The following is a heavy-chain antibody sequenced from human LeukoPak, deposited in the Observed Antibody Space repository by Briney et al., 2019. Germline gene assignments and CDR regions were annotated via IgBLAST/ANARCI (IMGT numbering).Heavy chain of an antibody. CDR3: VRDLGHSRHYFEY. Sequence: GGSLRLSCAASGFTFSSFFLNWVRLTPGRELEWLACISQDGSETFYMDSVRGRFTISRDNTKNSLYLQMDSLRAEDTAVYFCVRDLGHSRHYFEYWGQGALVTVSS. J-gene: IGHJ4*02. V-gene: IGHV3-7*01. CDR1: GFTFSSFF. CDR2: ISQDGSET. D-gene: IGHD7-27*01.